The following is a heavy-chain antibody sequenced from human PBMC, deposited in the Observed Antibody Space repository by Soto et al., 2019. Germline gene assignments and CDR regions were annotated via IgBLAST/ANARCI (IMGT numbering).Heavy chain of an antibody. D-gene: IGHD1-1*01. CDR2: IIPIFGTA. Sequence: SVKVSCKASGGTFSSYAISWVRQAPGQGLEWMGGIIPIFGTANYAQKFQGRVTITADESTSTAYMELSSLRSEDTAVYYCARDFGDGTTLAFDYWGQGTLVIVSS. CDR3: ARDFGDGTTLAFDY. CDR1: GGTFSSYA. J-gene: IGHJ4*02. V-gene: IGHV1-69*13.